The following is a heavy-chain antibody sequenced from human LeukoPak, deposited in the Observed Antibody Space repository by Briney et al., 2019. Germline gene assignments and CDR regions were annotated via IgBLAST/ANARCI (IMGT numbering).Heavy chain of an antibody. V-gene: IGHV3-30*02. CDR3: AKVGVYCSSTSCSYYFDY. CDR1: GFIFSSSS. J-gene: IGHJ4*02. CDR2: IRYDGSNK. D-gene: IGHD2-2*01. Sequence: PGGSLRLSCAASGFIFSSSSMNWVRQAPGKGLEWVAFIRYDGSNKYYADSVKGRFTISRDNSKNTLYLQMNSLRAEDTAVYYCAKVGVYCSSTSCSYYFDYWGQGTLVTVSS.